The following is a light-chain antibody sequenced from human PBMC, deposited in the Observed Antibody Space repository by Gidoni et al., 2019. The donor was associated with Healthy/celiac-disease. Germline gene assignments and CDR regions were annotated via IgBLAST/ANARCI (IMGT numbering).Light chain of an antibody. V-gene: IGLV2-14*03. J-gene: IGLJ2*01. Sequence: QSALTQPASVSGSPGQSITISCTGTSSDVGGYNYGSWYQQHPGKAPKLMIYDVSNRPSGVSNRFSGSKSGNTASLTISGLQAEDEADYYCSSYTSSSTSDVVFGGGTKLTVL. CDR1: SSDVGGYNY. CDR2: DVS. CDR3: SSYTSSSTSDVV.